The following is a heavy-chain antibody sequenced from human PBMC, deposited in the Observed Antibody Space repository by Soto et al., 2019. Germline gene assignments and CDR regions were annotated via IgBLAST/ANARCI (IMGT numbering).Heavy chain of an antibody. Sequence: LRLSCAVSGFTFSSYGMHWVRQAPGKGLEWVAVITYDGSNKYYGDSVKGRFAISRDNSRDTLYLQMNSLRAEDTAVYYCAKDLAGGVMDVWGQGTTVTVSS. J-gene: IGHJ6*02. CDR3: AKDLAGGVMDV. D-gene: IGHD3-10*01. CDR1: GFTFSSYG. V-gene: IGHV3-30*18. CDR2: ITYDGSNK.